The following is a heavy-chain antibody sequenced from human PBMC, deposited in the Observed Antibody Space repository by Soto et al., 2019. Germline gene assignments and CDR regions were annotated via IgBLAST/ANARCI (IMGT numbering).Heavy chain of an antibody. V-gene: IGHV3-30*18. CDR2: ISYDGSNK. CDR1: GFTFSSYG. Sequence: GGSLRLSCAASGFTFSSYGMHWVRQAPGKGLEWVAVISYDGSNKYYADSVKGRFTISRDNSKNTLYLQMNSLRAEDTAVYYCAKAYSSGWYGNRDYYGMDVWGQGTTVTVS. D-gene: IGHD6-19*01. CDR3: AKAYSSGWYGNRDYYGMDV. J-gene: IGHJ6*02.